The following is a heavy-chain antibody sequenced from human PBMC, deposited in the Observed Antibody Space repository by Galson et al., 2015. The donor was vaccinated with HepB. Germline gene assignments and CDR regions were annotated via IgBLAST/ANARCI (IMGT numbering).Heavy chain of an antibody. CDR3: ARDGYYYDSSGPTGRAFDI. CDR1: GFTFSSYS. D-gene: IGHD3-22*01. J-gene: IGHJ3*02. Sequence: SLRLSCAASGFTFSSYSMNWVRQAPGKGLEWVSSISSSSSYIYYADSVKGRFTISRDNAKNSLYLQMNSLRAEDTAVYYCARDGYYYDSSGPTGRAFDIWGQGTMVTVSS. V-gene: IGHV3-21*01. CDR2: ISSSSSYI.